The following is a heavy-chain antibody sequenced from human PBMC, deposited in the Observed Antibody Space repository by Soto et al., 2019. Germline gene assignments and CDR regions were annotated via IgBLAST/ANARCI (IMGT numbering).Heavy chain of an antibody. Sequence: GGSLRLSCAASGFTFSSYAMSWVRQAPGKGLEWVSATSGSGGSTYYADSVKGRFTISRDNSKNTLYLQMNSLRAEDTAGYYCAKSNTFYDFWSGYYGPHYYYYGMDVWGQGTTVTVSS. D-gene: IGHD3-3*01. CDR2: TSGSGGST. V-gene: IGHV3-23*01. CDR3: AKSNTFYDFWSGYYGPHYYYYGMDV. J-gene: IGHJ6*02. CDR1: GFTFSSYA.